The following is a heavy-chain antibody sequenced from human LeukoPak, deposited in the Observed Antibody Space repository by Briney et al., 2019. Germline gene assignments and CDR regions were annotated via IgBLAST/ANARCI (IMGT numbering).Heavy chain of an antibody. CDR3: ARGLTGYCSGGSCYRGYFDY. J-gene: IGHJ4*02. D-gene: IGHD2-15*01. V-gene: IGHV4-59*01. CDR2: IYYSGST. CDR1: GGXLSSYY. Sequence: SETLSLTCTVSGGXLSSYYCSWIRQPPGKGLEWLGDIYYSGSTNYNPSLKSRVTISVDTSKNQFSLKLSSVTAADTAVYYCARGLTGYCSGGSCYRGYFDYWGQGTLVTVSS.